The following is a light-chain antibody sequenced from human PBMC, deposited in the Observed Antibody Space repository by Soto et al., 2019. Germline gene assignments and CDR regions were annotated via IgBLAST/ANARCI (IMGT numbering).Light chain of an antibody. CDR2: GAS. J-gene: IGKJ1*01. Sequence: VLTQSPCTLSLSPGERATLSCRASQSVGSMNLAWYQQKPGQTPRLLIYGASTRATGVPDRFSGGGSGTDFTLTISRLEPEDFAVYYCQHYATSSWMFGQGTKVDIK. V-gene: IGKV3-20*01. CDR3: QHYATSSWM. CDR1: QSVGSMN.